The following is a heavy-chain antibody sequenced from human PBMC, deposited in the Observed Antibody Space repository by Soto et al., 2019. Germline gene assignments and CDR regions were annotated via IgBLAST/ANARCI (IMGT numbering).Heavy chain of an antibody. CDR1: GFTFSSYS. V-gene: IGHV3-21*01. CDR3: ARGGVGNYGIWFDP. Sequence: GGSLRLSCAASGFTFSSYSMNWVRQAPGKGLEWVSSISSSSSYIYYADSVKGRFTISRDNAKNSLYLQMNSLRAEDTAVYYCARGGVGNYGIWFDPWGQGTLVTVSS. D-gene: IGHD1-7*01. CDR2: ISSSSSYI. J-gene: IGHJ5*02.